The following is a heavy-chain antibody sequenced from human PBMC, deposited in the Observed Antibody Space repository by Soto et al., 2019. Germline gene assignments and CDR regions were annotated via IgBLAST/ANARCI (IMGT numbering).Heavy chain of an antibody. CDR1: GFTFDDYA. CDR2: ISWSSGNI. D-gene: IGHD6-13*01. CDR3: ARGGSGALTAAAGRTNWFDP. J-gene: IGHJ5*02. V-gene: IGHV3-9*01. Sequence: EVQLVESGGGVVQPGRSLRLSCTGSGFTFDDYAMYWVRQRPGAGLEWVAGISWSSGNIAHADSVKGRFTVSRDNDMSSLYLQMNSLRVEDTAIYYCARGGSGALTAAAGRTNWFDPWGQGTLVIVSS.